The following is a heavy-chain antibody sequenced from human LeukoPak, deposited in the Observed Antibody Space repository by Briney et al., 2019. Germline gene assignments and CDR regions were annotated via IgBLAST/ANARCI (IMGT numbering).Heavy chain of an antibody. J-gene: IGHJ6*03. CDR3: ARGNDFWSGYPSNYYYYYMDV. V-gene: IGHV1-2*02. CDR2: INPNSGGT. Sequence: ASVKVSCKASGYTFTGYYMHWVRQAPGQGLEWMGWINPNSGGTNYAQKFQGRVTITADESTSTAYMELSSLRSEDTAVYYCARGNDFWSGYPSNYYYYYMDVWGKGTTVTVSS. CDR1: GYTFTGYY. D-gene: IGHD3-3*01.